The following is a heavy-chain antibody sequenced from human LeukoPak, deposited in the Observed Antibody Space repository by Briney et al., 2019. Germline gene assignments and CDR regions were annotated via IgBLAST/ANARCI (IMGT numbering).Heavy chain of an antibody. CDR2: ISGSGGST. CDR3: AKDRPSFMITFGGVISNWFDP. J-gene: IGHJ5*02. Sequence: GGSLRLSCAASGFTFSDHQMDWVRQAPGKGLEWVSAISGSGGSTYYADSVKGRFTISRDNSKNTLYLQMNSLRAEDTAVYYCAKDRPSFMITFGGVISNWFDPWGQGTLVTVSS. CDR1: GFTFSDHQ. V-gene: IGHV3-23*01. D-gene: IGHD3-16*02.